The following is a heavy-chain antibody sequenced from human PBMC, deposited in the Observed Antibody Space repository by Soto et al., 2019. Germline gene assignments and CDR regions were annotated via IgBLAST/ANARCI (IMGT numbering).Heavy chain of an antibody. V-gene: IGHV3-9*01. CDR3: AKDRWAARQYYFDY. CDR2: ISWNSGSI. J-gene: IGHJ4*02. CDR1: GFTFDDYA. Sequence: EVQLVESGGGLVQPGRSLRLSCAASGFTFDDYAMHWVRQAPGKGLEWVSGISWNSGSIGYADSVKGRFTISRDNAKNSLYLQMNSLRAEDTALYYCAKDRWAARQYYFDYWGQGTLVTVSS. D-gene: IGHD6-6*01.